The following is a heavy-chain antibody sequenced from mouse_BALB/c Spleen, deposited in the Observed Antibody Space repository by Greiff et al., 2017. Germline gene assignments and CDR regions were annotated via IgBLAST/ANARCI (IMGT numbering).Heavy chain of an antibody. CDR1: GYTFTSYT. V-gene: IGHV1-4*01. Sequence: QVHVKQSGAELARPGASVKMSCKASGYTFTSYTMHWVKQRPGQGLEWIGYINPSSGYTNYNQKFKDKATLTADKSSSTAYMQLSSLTSEDSAVYYCARPNDYGFAYWGQGTLVTVSA. CDR2: INPSSGYT. D-gene: IGHD2-4*01. CDR3: ARPNDYGFAY. J-gene: IGHJ3*01.